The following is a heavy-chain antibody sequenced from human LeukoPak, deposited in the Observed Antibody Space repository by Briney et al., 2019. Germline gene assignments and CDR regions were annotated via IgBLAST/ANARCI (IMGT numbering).Heavy chain of an antibody. J-gene: IGHJ5*02. CDR1: GGSISSYY. D-gene: IGHD6-19*01. CDR3: ARHVSRGRYNWFDP. Sequence: PSETLSLTCTVSGGSISSYYWSWIRQPPGKGLEWIGCIYYSGSANYNPSLKSRVTISVDTSKNQFSLKLSSVTAADTAVYYCARHVSRGRYNWFDPWGQGTLVTVSS. CDR2: IYYSGSA. V-gene: IGHV4-59*08.